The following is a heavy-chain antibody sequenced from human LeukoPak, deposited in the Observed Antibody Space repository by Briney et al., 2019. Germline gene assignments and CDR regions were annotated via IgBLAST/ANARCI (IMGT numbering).Heavy chain of an antibody. Sequence: PSETLSLTCSVSWASISSGDYYWTWIRQPPGKGLDWIGYISYSGSTYYNPSLKSRLTISLDTSENQFSLKVTSVTAADTAVYYCAREGYCSGGRCHFTAFDYWGPGTLVTVSS. CDR2: ISYSGST. CDR3: AREGYCSGGRCHFTAFDY. J-gene: IGHJ4*02. D-gene: IGHD2-15*01. CDR1: WASISSGDYY. V-gene: IGHV4-30-4*08.